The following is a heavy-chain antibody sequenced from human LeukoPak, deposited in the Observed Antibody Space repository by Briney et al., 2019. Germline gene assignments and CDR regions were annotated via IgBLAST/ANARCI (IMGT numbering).Heavy chain of an antibody. CDR3: ARAGWFGELYGPLDF. Sequence: PSETLSLTCAVYGESFNNYHWTWIRQSPGKGLEWIGEINHSGSTNYNPSLKSRVTISVDPSKNQFSLKLTSVIAADTALYYCARAGWFGELYGPLDFWGQGTLVTVSS. D-gene: IGHD3-10*01. CDR1: GESFNNYH. V-gene: IGHV4-34*01. CDR2: INHSGST. J-gene: IGHJ4*02.